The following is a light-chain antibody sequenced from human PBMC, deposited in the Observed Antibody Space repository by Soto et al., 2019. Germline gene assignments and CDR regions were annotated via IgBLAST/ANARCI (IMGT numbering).Light chain of an antibody. V-gene: IGKV3-20*01. CDR2: GAS. J-gene: IGKJ1*01. Sequence: EIVLMQSPGTLSLSPGERATLSCRASQTLRRTYIAWYQQKPGQAPRLLIYGASTRATGIPARFSGSGSGTDFTLTISRLEPEDFALYYCQQYGGSPRTFGQGTKVDIK. CDR3: QQYGGSPRT. CDR1: QTLRRTY.